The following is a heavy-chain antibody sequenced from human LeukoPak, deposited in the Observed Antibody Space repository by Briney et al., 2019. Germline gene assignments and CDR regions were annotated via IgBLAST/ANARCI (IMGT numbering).Heavy chain of an antibody. CDR3: ARPRWFGDDAFDI. D-gene: IGHD3-10*01. CDR1: GVTFSSYW. J-gene: IGHJ3*02. Sequence: GGSLRLSCAASGVTFSSYWMSWVRQAPGKGLEWVANIKQDGSEKYYVDSVKGRFTLSRDNAKNSHYLQMNSLRAQDTAVYYCARPRWFGDDAFDIWGQGTKVTVSS. CDR2: IKQDGSEK. V-gene: IGHV3-7*01.